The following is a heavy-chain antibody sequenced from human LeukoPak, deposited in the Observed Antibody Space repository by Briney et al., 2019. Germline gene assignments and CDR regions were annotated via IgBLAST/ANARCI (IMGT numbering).Heavy chain of an antibody. V-gene: IGHV4-39*01. CDR2: IYYSGST. J-gene: IGHJ4*02. D-gene: IGHD2-21*01. CDR1: GGSISSSSYY. Sequence: SETLSLTCTVSGGSISSSSYYWGWIRQPPGEGLEWIGSIYYSGSTYYNPSLKSRVTISVDTSKNQFSLKLSSVTAADTAVYYCAALRASGAYCGGDCYLRGDDYWGQGTLVTVSS. CDR3: AALRASGAYCGGDCYLRGDDY.